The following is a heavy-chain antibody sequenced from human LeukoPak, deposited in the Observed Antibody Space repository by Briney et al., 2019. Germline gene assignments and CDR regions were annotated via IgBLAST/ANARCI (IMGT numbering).Heavy chain of an antibody. CDR1: GFTFSRNS. Sequence: GGSLRLSCAASGFTFSRNSMNWVRQPPGKGLEWVSSISSSSSYIYYADSVKGRFTISRDNAKKSLSLQMNSLRADDTAVYYCARGYSSSWYLDWGQGTLVTVSS. J-gene: IGHJ4*02. D-gene: IGHD6-13*01. CDR2: ISSSSSYI. CDR3: ARGYSSSWYLD. V-gene: IGHV3-21*01.